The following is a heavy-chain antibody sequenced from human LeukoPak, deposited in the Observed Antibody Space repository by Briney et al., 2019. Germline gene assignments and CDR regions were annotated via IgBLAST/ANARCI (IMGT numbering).Heavy chain of an antibody. Sequence: GASVKVSCKASGYTFTNYAVHWVRQAPGQGLEWMGRINPNSGDTNYAQKFQGRVTMTRDTSISTAYMELSRLTSDDTAMYYCARDYCSSTSCLFDYWGQGTLVTVSS. CDR3: ARDYCSSTSCLFDY. CDR1: GYTFTNYA. J-gene: IGHJ4*02. V-gene: IGHV1-2*06. D-gene: IGHD2-2*01. CDR2: INPNSGDT.